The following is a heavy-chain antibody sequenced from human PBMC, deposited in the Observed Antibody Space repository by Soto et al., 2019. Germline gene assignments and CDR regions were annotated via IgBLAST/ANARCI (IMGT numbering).Heavy chain of an antibody. CDR2: ISSSSTI. J-gene: IGHJ4*02. CDR3: ARDRGVVTPYFDY. V-gene: IGHV3-48*01. D-gene: IGHD2-21*02. CDR1: GFTFSSYS. Sequence: EVQLVESGGGLVQPGGSLRLSCAASGFTFSSYSMNWVRQAPGKGLEWVSYISSSSTIYYADSVKGRFTISRDNAKNSLYLQMNSLRAEDTAVYYCARDRGVVTPYFDYWGQGTLVTVSS.